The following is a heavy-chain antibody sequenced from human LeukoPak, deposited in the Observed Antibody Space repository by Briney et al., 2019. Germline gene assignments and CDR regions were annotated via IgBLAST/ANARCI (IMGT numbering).Heavy chain of an antibody. CDR3: AREGFTHYGSSGYYGY. Sequence: PSETLSLTCAVSGFSISSGYYWSWIGQSPGKGLEWIGEINQGGSTTYNPSLKSRVTISVDTAKKQFSLKLNSVNAANTAVYDCAREGFTHYGSSGYYGYWGQGTLVTVSS. CDR2: INQGGST. D-gene: IGHD3-22*01. J-gene: IGHJ4*02. V-gene: IGHV4-34*01. CDR1: GFSISSGYY.